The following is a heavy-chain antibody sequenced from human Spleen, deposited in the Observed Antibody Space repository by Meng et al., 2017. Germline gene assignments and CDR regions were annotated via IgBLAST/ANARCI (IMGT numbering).Heavy chain of an antibody. V-gene: IGHV4-59*01. J-gene: IGHJ4*02. CDR1: NGAINSYY. D-gene: IGHD4-23*01. CDR2: IYYTGTS. Sequence: LRLSCTVSNGAINSYYWSWIRQPPGKGLEWIGYIYYTGTSNYNPSLKSRVTMSVDMSKNQFSLNLSSVTAADTAIYYCARGHGGNSDHFDNWGQGTLVTVSS. CDR3: ARGHGGNSDHFDN.